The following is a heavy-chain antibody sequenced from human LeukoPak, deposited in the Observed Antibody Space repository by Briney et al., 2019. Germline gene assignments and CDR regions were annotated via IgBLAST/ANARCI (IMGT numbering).Heavy chain of an antibody. D-gene: IGHD3-3*01. CDR3: ASGYDFWSGYYGSFDY. V-gene: IGHV3-7*01. J-gene: IGHJ4*02. CDR2: IKQDGSEK. CDR1: GFTFSSYW. Sequence: GGSLRLSCAASGFTFSSYWMSWVRQAPGKGLEWVANIKQDGSEKYYVDSVKGRFTISRDNAKNSLYLQMNSLRAEDTAVYYCASGYDFWSGYYGSFDYWGQGTLVTVSS.